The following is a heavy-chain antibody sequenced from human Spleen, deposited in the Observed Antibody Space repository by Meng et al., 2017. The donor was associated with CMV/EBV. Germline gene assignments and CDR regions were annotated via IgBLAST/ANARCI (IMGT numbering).Heavy chain of an antibody. D-gene: IGHD1-26*01. V-gene: IGHV3-23*03. Sequence: GESLKISCAASGFTFSSYSMSWVRQAPGKGLEWVSVIYSGGSSTSYADPVKGRFTISRDNSKNTLFLQMNSLRAGDTAVYYCAKDGWVGVTTYYGMDVWGQGTTVTVSS. CDR1: GFTFSSYS. CDR3: AKDGWVGVTTYYGMDV. J-gene: IGHJ6*02. CDR2: IYSGGSST.